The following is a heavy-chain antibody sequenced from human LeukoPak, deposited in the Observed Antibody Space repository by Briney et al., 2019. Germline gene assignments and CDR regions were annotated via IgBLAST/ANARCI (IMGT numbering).Heavy chain of an antibody. V-gene: IGHV5-51*01. CDR1: GYSFTSYW. CDR3: TVAVAGTRAPGY. D-gene: IGHD6-19*01. CDR2: IYPADSDT. Sequence: GEFLKISCKGSGYSFTSYWIGWVRQMPGKGLEWMGIIYPADSDTRYSPSFRGQVTISADKSITTAYLQWSSLKASDSAMYYCTVAVAGTRAPGYWGQGTLVTVSS. J-gene: IGHJ4*02.